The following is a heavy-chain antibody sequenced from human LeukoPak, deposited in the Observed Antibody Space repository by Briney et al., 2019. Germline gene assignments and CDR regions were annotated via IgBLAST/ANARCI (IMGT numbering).Heavy chain of an antibody. CDR2: IYYSGST. D-gene: IGHD3-16*01. CDR3: AGGGPRGFDP. V-gene: IGHV4-59*01. CDR1: GGSTSSYY. J-gene: IGHJ5*02. Sequence: PSETLSLTCTVSGGSTSSYYWSWIRQPPGKGLEWIGYIYYSGSTNYNPSLKSRVTISVDTSKNQFSLKLSSVTAADTAVYYCAGGGPRGFDPWGQGTLVTVSS.